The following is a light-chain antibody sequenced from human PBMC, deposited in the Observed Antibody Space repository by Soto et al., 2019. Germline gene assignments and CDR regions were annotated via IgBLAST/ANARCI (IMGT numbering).Light chain of an antibody. CDR2: EIS. Sequence: ENVLTQSPGTLSLSPGDRATLFWRARQSLTNPYIAWYQQKPGQAPRLLIFEISSRATGIPDRFSGSVSGTDFTLTITRLETEYFAVYYCQQRSNWPPITFGQGTRLEIK. CDR3: QQRSNWPPIT. CDR1: QSLTNPY. V-gene: IGKV3D-20*02. J-gene: IGKJ5*01.